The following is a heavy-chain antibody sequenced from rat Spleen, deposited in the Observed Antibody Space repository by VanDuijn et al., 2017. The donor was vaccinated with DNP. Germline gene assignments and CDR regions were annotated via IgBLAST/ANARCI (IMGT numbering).Heavy chain of an antibody. CDR2: IWSGGTT. CDR1: GFSLTSNN. V-gene: IGHV2-1*01. D-gene: IGHD1-12*03. Sequence: QVQLKESGPGLVQPSQTLSLTCTVSGFSLTSNNIHWVRQPPGKGLEWVGIIWSGGTTDYNSPLKSRLSISRDTSKSQVFLKMNSLQTEDTAMYFCARTRVTMMVIIPFDYWGQGVMVTVSS. J-gene: IGHJ2*01. CDR3: ARTRVTMMVIIPFDY.